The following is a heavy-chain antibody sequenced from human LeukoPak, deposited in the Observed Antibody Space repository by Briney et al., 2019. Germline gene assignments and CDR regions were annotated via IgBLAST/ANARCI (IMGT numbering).Heavy chain of an antibody. D-gene: IGHD5-12*01. V-gene: IGHV3-23*01. CDR1: GFTFSSYA. J-gene: IGHJ4*02. CDR3: AKLSGYDYYFDY. Sequence: GGSLRLSCAASGFTFSSYAMSWVRQAPGKGLEWVSAISGSGGSTYYADSVKGRFTISSDNSKNTLYLQMNSLRAEDTAVYYCAKLSGYDYYFDYWGQGTLVTVSS. CDR2: ISGSGGST.